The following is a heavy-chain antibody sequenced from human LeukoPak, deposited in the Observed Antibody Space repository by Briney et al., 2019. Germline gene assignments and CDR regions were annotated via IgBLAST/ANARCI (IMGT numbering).Heavy chain of an antibody. CDR2: INPNSGGT. D-gene: IGHD3-10*01. V-gene: IGHV1-2*02. Sequence: ASVKVSCKASGYTFTGYYMHWVRQAPGQGLEWMGWINPNSGGTNYAQKLQGRVTMTTDTSTSTAYMELRSLRSDDTAVYYCARENGSGSYYKGGWFDPWGQGTLVTVSS. CDR1: GYTFTGYY. J-gene: IGHJ5*02. CDR3: ARENGSGSYYKGGWFDP.